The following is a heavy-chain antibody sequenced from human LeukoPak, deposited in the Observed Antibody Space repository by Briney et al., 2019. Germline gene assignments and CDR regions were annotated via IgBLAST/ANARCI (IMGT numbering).Heavy chain of an antibody. D-gene: IGHD1-26*01. CDR1: GFTFSSYW. CDR3: IGSGGWPGY. V-gene: IGHV3-74*01. J-gene: IGHJ4*02. Sequence: GGSLRLSCAASGFTFSSYWMHWVRQAPGKGLVWVSRIASDGSTVYADSVKGRFTISRDSAKDTVYLQMNSLRVEDTAVYYCIGSGGWPGYWGQGTLVTVSS. CDR2: IASDGST.